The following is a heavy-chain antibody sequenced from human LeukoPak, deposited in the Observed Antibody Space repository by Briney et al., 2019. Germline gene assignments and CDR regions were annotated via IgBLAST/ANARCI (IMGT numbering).Heavy chain of an antibody. V-gene: IGHV4-59*01. Sequence: SETLSLTCTVSGGSISSYYWSWIRQPPGKGLEWIGYIYYSGSINYNPSLKSRVTISVDMSKNQFSLKLRSVTAADTAVYYCARTTEGGYSYGYFYYYYMDVWGKGTTVTISS. J-gene: IGHJ6*03. D-gene: IGHD5-18*01. CDR2: IYYSGSI. CDR1: GGSISSYY. CDR3: ARTTEGGYSYGYFYYYYMDV.